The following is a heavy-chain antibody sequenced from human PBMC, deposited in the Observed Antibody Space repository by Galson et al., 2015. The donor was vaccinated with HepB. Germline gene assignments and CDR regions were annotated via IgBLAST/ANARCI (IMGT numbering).Heavy chain of an antibody. D-gene: IGHD2-2*01. CDR2: IYYSGST. CDR3: ARSPPGLRYQLLSWFDP. V-gene: IGHV4-59*08. Sequence: LSLTCTVSGGSISSYYWSWIRQPPGKGLEWIGYIYYSGSTNYNPSLKSRVTISVDTSKNQFSLKLSSVTAADTAVYYCARSPPGLRYQLLSWFDPWGQGTLVTVSS. CDR1: GGSISSYY. J-gene: IGHJ5*02.